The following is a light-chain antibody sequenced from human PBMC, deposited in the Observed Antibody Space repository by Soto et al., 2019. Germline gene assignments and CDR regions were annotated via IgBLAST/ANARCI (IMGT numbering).Light chain of an antibody. J-gene: IGLJ2*01. V-gene: IGLV1-47*01. CDR3: AAWDDSLSVLV. CDR1: SSNIGSNY. CDR2: RNN. Sequence: QSVLTQPPSASGTPGQRVTISCSGSSSNIGSNYVYWYQQLPGTAPKPLIYRNNQRPSGVPDRFSGSKSGTSASLAISGLRSEDEADYYCAAWDDSLSVLVFGGGTKLTVL.